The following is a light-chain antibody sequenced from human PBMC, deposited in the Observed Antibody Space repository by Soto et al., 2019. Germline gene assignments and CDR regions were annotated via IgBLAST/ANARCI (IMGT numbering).Light chain of an antibody. Sequence: QSVLTQPASVSGSPGQSITISCTGTSSNVGGYNYVSWYQQHPGKAPKLMIYEVSNRPSGVSNRFSGSKSGNTASLTISGLQAEVEADYYCSSYTSSSTRVFGTGTQLTVL. V-gene: IGLV2-14*01. CDR2: EVS. CDR3: SSYTSSSTRV. CDR1: SSNVGGYNY. J-gene: IGLJ1*01.